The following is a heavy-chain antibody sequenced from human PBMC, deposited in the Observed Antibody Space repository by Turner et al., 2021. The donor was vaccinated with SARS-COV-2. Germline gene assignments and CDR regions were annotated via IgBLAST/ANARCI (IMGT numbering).Heavy chain of an antibody. Sequence: EVQLVESGGGLVQPGGSLRLSCAASGFTFSTYWMHWVRQAPGKGLVWVSRINSDGSTSYADSVKGRFTISRDNAKNTLYLQMNSLRAEDTAVYYCARAEGWAFGVVIPYDYWGQGTLVTVSS. CDR2: INSDGST. D-gene: IGHD3-3*01. CDR1: GFTFSTYW. J-gene: IGHJ4*02. CDR3: ARAEGWAFGVVIPYDY. V-gene: IGHV3-74*01.